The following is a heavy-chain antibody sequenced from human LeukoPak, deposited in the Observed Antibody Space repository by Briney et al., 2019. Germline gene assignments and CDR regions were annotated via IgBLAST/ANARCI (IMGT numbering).Heavy chain of an antibody. CDR3: ARGAYSSSSN. J-gene: IGHJ4*02. D-gene: IGHD6-6*01. V-gene: IGHV3-53*01. CDR2: IHSSGGT. CDR1: GFTGSNNY. Sequence: GGSLRLSCAASGFTGSNNYMSWVRQAPGKGLEWVSAIHSSGGTYYADSVKGRFTISRDNSKNTLYLQMNSLRAEDTAVYYCARGAYSSSSNWGQGTLVTVSS.